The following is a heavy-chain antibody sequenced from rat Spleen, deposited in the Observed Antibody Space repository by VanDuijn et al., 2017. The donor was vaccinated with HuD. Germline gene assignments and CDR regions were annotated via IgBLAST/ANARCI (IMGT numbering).Heavy chain of an antibody. CDR1: GFTYSNYV. D-gene: IGHD1-12*01. Sequence: EVKLVESGGGLVQPGRSLKLSCAASGFTYSNYVMAWVSQAPTKGLEWVASISTGGGNTYYRDSVKGRFTISRDIAKSTLYLQMNSLRSEDTATYYCTRGTYYRHWGQGASVTVSS. J-gene: IGHJ4*01. CDR2: ISTGGGNT. V-gene: IGHV5S23*01. CDR3: TRGTYYRH.